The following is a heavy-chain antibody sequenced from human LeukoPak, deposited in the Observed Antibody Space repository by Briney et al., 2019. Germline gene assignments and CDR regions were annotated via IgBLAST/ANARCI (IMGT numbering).Heavy chain of an antibody. D-gene: IGHD6-13*01. CDR2: INTDTKKA. Sequence: ASVKVSCKASGYTFTNYAMNWVRQAPGQGLEWMGWINTDTKKATYAQDFTGRFVFSLDTSVSTAYLQISSLKAEDTAVYYCARPPPGFIAGKYYFDFWGQGTLVTVSS. V-gene: IGHV7-4-1*02. CDR3: ARPPPGFIAGKYYFDF. CDR1: GYTFTNYA. J-gene: IGHJ4*02.